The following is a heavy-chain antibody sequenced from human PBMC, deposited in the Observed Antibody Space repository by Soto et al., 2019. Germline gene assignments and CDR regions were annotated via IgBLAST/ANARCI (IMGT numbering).Heavy chain of an antibody. CDR3: ARPYDSSGIMSSYYGLEV. V-gene: IGHV3-30*14. CDR2: ISYDGSNN. Sequence: PGGSLRLSCAASGFSFSKYAMHWVRQAPGMGLEWVAAISYDGSNNHYADSVKGRCTISRDNSENTLYLQMDSLRAEDTAVYYCARPYDSSGIMSSYYGLEVWGQGTTVTVSS. D-gene: IGHD3-22*01. J-gene: IGHJ6*02. CDR1: GFSFSKYA.